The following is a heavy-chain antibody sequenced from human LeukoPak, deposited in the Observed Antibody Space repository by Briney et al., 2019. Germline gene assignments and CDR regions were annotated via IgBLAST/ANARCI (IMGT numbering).Heavy chain of an antibody. J-gene: IGHJ4*02. CDR3: ARAGYDSSGYYSY. Sequence: ASVKVSCKASGYTFSSYGFSWVRQAPGQGLEWVGLINPTGGSTTYAQNFQGRVTMTRDTSTTTVYMEVSSLRSEDTAVYYCARAGYDSSGYYSYWGQGTLVTVSS. D-gene: IGHD3-22*01. CDR1: GYTFSSYG. CDR2: INPTGGST. V-gene: IGHV1-46*01.